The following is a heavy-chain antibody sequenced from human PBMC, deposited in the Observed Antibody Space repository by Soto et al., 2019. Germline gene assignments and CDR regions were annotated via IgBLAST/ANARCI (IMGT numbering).Heavy chain of an antibody. CDR1: GFTFSSYS. CDR2: ISSSSSTI. J-gene: IGHJ6*02. Sequence: GGSLRLSCAASGFTFSSYSMNWVRQAPGKGLEWVSYISSSSSTIYYADSVKGRFTISRDNAKNSLYLQMNSLRDEDTAVYYCARDSAYSSSWYNGYYYYGMDVWGQGTTVTVSS. D-gene: IGHD6-13*01. CDR3: ARDSAYSSSWYNGYYYYGMDV. V-gene: IGHV3-48*02.